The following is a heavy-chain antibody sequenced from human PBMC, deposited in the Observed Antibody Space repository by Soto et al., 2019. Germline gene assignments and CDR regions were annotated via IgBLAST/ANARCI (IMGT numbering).Heavy chain of an antibody. V-gene: IGHV4-61*01. D-gene: IGHD2-2*02. CDR1: GGSVSCGSYY. CDR2: IYYSGST. J-gene: IGHJ6*02. CDR3: ARANLGYCTSTTCYTNYYYGMDA. Sequence: SETLSLTCTVSGGSVSCGSYYWSWIRQPPGKGLEWIGYIYYSGSTNYNPSLNSRVTISVDTSKNQFSLKLNSVTAADTAVYYCARANLGYCTSTTCYTNYYYGMDAWGPGTTVTVSS.